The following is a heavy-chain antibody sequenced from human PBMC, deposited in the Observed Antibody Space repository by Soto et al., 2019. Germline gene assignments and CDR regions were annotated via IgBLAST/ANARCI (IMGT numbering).Heavy chain of an antibody. CDR3: STDSYIDMPIVRFDY. V-gene: IGHV3-15*07. Sequence: EVQLVESGGGLVKPGGSLRLSCAASGFTFSNAWINWVRQAPGKGLEWVGRIKSKIDGGTTDYAAAVKGIFAISRDDSKNIAYMQMNSRKIEDTAVYYCSTDSYIDMPIVRFDYLGHGTLVTGSS. J-gene: IGHJ4*01. D-gene: IGHD2-15*01. CDR1: GFTFSNAW. CDR2: IKSKIDGGTT.